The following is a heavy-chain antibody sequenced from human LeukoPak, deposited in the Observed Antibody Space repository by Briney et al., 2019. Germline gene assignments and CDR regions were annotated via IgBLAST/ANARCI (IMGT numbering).Heavy chain of an antibody. CDR2: LSGGGGNT. J-gene: IGHJ4*02. CDR3: AKDHSSSSPSFDY. V-gene: IGHV3-23*01. CDR1: GFTFSSYA. Sequence: PGGSLRLSSAASGFTFSSYAMSWVRQAPGKGLEWVSTLSGGGGNTYYADSVKGRFALSRDNSKNTLYLQMNSLRAEDTAVYYCAKDHSSSSPSFDYWGQGTLVTVSS. D-gene: IGHD6-6*01.